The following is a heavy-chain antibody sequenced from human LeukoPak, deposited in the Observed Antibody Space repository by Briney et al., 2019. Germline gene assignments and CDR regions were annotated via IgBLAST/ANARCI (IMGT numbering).Heavy chain of an antibody. V-gene: IGHV3-30*18. J-gene: IGHJ4*02. Sequence: GGSLRLSCAASGFTFSSYGMHWVRQAPGKGLEWVAVISYDGSNKYYADSVKGRFTISRDNSKNTLYLQMNSLRAEDTAVYYCAYERWFGEPLDYWGQGTLVTVSS. CDR1: GFTFSSYG. D-gene: IGHD3-10*01. CDR2: ISYDGSNK. CDR3: AYERWFGEPLDY.